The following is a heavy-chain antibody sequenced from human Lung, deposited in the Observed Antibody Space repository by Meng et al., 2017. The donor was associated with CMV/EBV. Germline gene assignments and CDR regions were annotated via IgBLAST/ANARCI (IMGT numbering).Heavy chain of an antibody. V-gene: IGHV3-23*03. J-gene: IGHJ4*02. D-gene: IGHD3-22*01. CDR1: GFTFSNYA. CDR3: AKGDDSGWSPFDY. CDR2: IYSDGSST. Sequence: GESXKISCAASGFTFSNYAMNWVRQAPGKGLEWVSVIYSDGSSTYYADSVKGRFTISRDNSKNTLDLQMNSLRAEDTAVYCCAKGDDSGWSPFDYWGQGTXVTVSS.